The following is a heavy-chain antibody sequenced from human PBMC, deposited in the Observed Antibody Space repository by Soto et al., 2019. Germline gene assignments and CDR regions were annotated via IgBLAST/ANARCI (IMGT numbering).Heavy chain of an antibody. D-gene: IGHD6-19*01. CDR3: ARDREAGYNFYYGMDV. J-gene: IGHJ6*02. Sequence: WTWIRQPAGKGLEWIGRIYTSASINYNPSLRGRVTLSVDTSTNQVSLKLASVTAADTAVYYCARDREAGYNFYYGMDVWGQGTTVTVSS. V-gene: IGHV4-4*07. CDR2: IYTSASI.